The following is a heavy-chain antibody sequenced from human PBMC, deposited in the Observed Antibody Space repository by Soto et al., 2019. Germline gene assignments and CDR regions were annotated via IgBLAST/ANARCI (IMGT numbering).Heavy chain of an antibody. CDR3: ARAVAKRGVNWLDP. CDR2: IYYSGST. J-gene: IGHJ5*02. D-gene: IGHD6-19*01. CDR1: GGSISSYY. Sequence: SETLSLTCTVSGGSISSYYWSWIRQHPGKGLEWIGYIYYSGSTNYNPSLKSRVTISVDTSKNQFSLRLSSVTAADTAVYYCARAVAKRGVNWLDPWGDGTLVTVSS. V-gene: IGHV4-59*01.